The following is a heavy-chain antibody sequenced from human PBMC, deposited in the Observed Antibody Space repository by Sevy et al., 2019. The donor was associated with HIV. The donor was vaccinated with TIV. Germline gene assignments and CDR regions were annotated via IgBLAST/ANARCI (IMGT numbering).Heavy chain of an antibody. V-gene: IGHV3-66*01. J-gene: IGHJ2*01. Sequence: VGSLRLSCAASGFTVSRSYMSWVRQAPGKGLEWVSIIYSAGTTYSADSVKGRFSLSRDNSKNMVDLQMNNLRVEDTAVYYCARVNRDRYWYFDLWGRGTLVTVSS. CDR1: GFTVSRSY. D-gene: IGHD3-10*01. CDR2: IYSAGTT. CDR3: ARVNRDRYWYFDL.